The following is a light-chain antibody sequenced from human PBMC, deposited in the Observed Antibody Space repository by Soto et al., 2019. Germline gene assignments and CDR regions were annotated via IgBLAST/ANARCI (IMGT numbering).Light chain of an antibody. J-gene: IGKJ4*01. Sequence: EIVLTQSPGTLSLSPGEGATLSCRASQDVDNNFLAWYQQRPGQAPRLLIYASSRRATVIPDRFSGSGSSTVFTLTISRVGPEHIAVYFCHQYYSSFTFGGGTTVQVK. CDR3: HQYYSSFT. V-gene: IGKV3-20*01. CDR1: QDVDNNF. CDR2: ASS.